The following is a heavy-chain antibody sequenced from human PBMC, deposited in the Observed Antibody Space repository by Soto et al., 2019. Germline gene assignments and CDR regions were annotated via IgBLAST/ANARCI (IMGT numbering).Heavy chain of an antibody. CDR2: ISAASSFI. CDR3: ARADNIKAGGSKNYYFDH. CDR1: GFTFSTSA. J-gene: IGHJ4*02. Sequence: EIQLVESGGGLVKPGGSLRLSCVASGFTFSTSAMHWVRQAPGKGLQWVSSISAASSFIYYRDAVKGRFTVSRDNAKNSLSLHMDSLTAEDTAVYYCARADNIKAGGSKNYYFDHWGQGTLVTVSS. D-gene: IGHD2-2*01. V-gene: IGHV3-21*02.